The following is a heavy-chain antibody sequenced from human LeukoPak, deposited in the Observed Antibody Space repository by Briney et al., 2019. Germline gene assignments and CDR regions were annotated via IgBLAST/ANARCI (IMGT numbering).Heavy chain of an antibody. D-gene: IGHD3-10*01. CDR2: IYACGGT. V-gene: IGHV4-4*09. Sequence: SETLSLTCTVSGGSISSYYWSWIRQPPGKGLEWIGYIYACGGTNYNPSLKSRVTISVDTSKDQFSLKLSSVTAADTAVYYCARRVVRGVIITSGSWFDPWGQGTLVTVSS. CDR1: GGSISSYY. CDR3: ARRVVRGVIITSGSWFDP. J-gene: IGHJ5*02.